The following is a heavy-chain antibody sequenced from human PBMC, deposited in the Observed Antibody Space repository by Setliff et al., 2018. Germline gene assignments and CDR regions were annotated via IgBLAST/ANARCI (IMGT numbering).Heavy chain of an antibody. CDR3: ARGYRGYYNFWSGSQGANWFDP. CDR1: GYTLTELS. J-gene: IGHJ5*02. D-gene: IGHD3-3*01. V-gene: IGHV1-24*01. CDR2: FDPEDGET. Sequence: WASVKVSCKVSGYTLTELSMHWVRQAPGKGLEWMGGFDPEDGETIYAQKFQGRVTITADESTSTAYMELSSLRSEDTAVYYCARGYRGYYNFWSGSQGANWFDPWGQGTLVTVSS.